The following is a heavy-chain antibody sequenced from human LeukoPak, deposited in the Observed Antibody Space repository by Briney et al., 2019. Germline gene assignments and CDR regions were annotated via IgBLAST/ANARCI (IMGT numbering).Heavy chain of an antibody. Sequence: PSETLSLTCAVSGGSISSGGYSWRWIRQPPGKGLEWIGYIYHSGSTYYNPSLKSRVTISVDRSKNQFSLKLSSVTAADTAVYYCARSSDSSGYLNWFDPWGQGTLVTVSS. V-gene: IGHV4-30-2*01. D-gene: IGHD3-22*01. CDR2: IYHSGST. CDR1: GGSISSGGYS. CDR3: ARSSDSSGYLNWFDP. J-gene: IGHJ5*02.